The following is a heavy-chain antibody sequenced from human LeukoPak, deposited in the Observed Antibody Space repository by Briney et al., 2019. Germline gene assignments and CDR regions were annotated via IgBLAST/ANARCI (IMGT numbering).Heavy chain of an antibody. Sequence: PSETLSLTCTASGGSISSYYWSWIRQPAGKGLEWIGRIYTSGSTNYNPSLQSRVTISVDTSKNQFSLKLNSVTAADTAVYYCARGRSMSSGGLAYWGQGTLVTVSS. CDR2: IYTSGST. CDR1: GGSISSYY. V-gene: IGHV4-4*07. CDR3: ARGRSMSSGGLAY. J-gene: IGHJ4*02. D-gene: IGHD6-6*01.